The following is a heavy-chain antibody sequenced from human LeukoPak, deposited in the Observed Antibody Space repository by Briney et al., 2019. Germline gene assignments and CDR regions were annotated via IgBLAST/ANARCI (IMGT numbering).Heavy chain of an antibody. Sequence: ASVKVPCKASGYTFTSYAIHWVRQAPGQRLEWMGWINAGNGQTKYSQKFQRRVTITRDTSASTAYMELSSLRSEDTAVYYCARAGVVEMATIGFDYWGQGTLVTVSS. J-gene: IGHJ4*02. CDR3: ARAGVVEMATIGFDY. V-gene: IGHV1-3*01. CDR1: GYTFTSYA. CDR2: INAGNGQT. D-gene: IGHD5-24*01.